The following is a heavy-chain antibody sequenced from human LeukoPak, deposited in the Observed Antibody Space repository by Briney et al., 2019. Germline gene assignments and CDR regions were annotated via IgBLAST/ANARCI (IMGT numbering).Heavy chain of an antibody. J-gene: IGHJ4*02. CDR3: AREPGETDEGFEY. CDR1: GGSVSNGSYY. Sequence: SETLSLTCTVSGGSVSNGSYYWNWIRQPPGKGLEWIRHIYYSGSTDYNPSLESRVTISADTSKNQFSLKMTSVTAADTAVYYCAREPGETDEGFEYWGQGTLVTASS. CDR2: IYYSGST. D-gene: IGHD1-14*01. V-gene: IGHV4-61*01.